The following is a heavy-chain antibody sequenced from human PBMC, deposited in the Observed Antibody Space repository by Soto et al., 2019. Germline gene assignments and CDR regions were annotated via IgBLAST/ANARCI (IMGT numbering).Heavy chain of an antibody. CDR1: GFTFSAYG. CDR2: MVSDGSTI. Sequence: QVQLVESGGGVVQAGASLRLSCAASGFTFSAYGMHWVRQAPGKGLEWVAVMVSDGSTIHYADSAKGRFTISRDNSKNTLYLQMDSLRDEDMALYYCAREATSRATRGFWIDSWGQGTLVTVSS. V-gene: IGHV3-33*01. J-gene: IGHJ4*02. D-gene: IGHD3-3*01. CDR3: AREATSRATRGFWIDS.